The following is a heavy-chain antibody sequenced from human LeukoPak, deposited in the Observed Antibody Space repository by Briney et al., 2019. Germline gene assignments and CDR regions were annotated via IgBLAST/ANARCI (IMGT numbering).Heavy chain of an antibody. V-gene: IGHV1-18*01. CDR1: GYTFTSYG. D-gene: IGHD3-22*01. CDR2: ISAYNGNT. J-gene: IGHJ6*02. Sequence: GASAKVSCKASGYTFTSYGISWVRQAPGQGLEWMGWISAYNGNTNYAQKLQGRVTMTTDTSTSTAYMELRSLRSDDTAVYYCASHDSYYYDSSGYYAYYYGMDVWGQGTTVTVSS. CDR3: ASHDSYYYDSSGYYAYYYGMDV.